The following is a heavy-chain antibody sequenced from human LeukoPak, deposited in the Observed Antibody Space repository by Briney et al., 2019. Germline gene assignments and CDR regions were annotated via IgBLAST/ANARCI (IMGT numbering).Heavy chain of an antibody. CDR2: TIPIFGTA. Sequence: ASVKVSCKASGGTFSSYAISWVRQAPGQGLEWMGGTIPIFGTANYAQKFQGRVTITADESTSTAYMELSSLRSEDTAVYYCARGVPYYDFWSARGQHAFDIWGQGTMATVSS. V-gene: IGHV1-69*13. CDR1: GGTFSSYA. J-gene: IGHJ3*02. CDR3: ARGVPYYDFWSARGQHAFDI. D-gene: IGHD3-3*01.